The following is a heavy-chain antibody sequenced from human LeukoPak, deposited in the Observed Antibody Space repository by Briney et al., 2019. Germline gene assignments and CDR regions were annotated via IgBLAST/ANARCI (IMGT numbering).Heavy chain of an antibody. V-gene: IGHV1-2*06. Sequence: ASVKVSCKASGYTFTGYYMHWVRQAPGQGLEWMGRINPNSGGTNYAQKFQGGVTMTRDTSISTAYMELSRLRSDDTAVYYCARDANYGDYGDAFDIWGQGTMVTVSS. J-gene: IGHJ3*02. CDR2: INPNSGGT. D-gene: IGHD4-17*01. CDR3: ARDANYGDYGDAFDI. CDR1: GYTFTGYY.